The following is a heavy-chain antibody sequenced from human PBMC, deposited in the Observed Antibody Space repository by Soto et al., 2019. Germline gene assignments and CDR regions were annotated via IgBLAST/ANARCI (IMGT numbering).Heavy chain of an antibody. D-gene: IGHD3-10*01. Sequence: QVQLQESGPGLVKPSGTLSLTCAVSGGSISSSSWWTWVRQSPAKGLEWIGETHHSGSTNYNPSLKSRVTISVDKSKNQFALRLNSVTAPDTAVDYCAKKGVPTGPFDYWGQVTLVTVSS. V-gene: IGHV4-4*02. CDR3: AKKGVPTGPFDY. CDR2: THHSGST. J-gene: IGHJ4*02. CDR1: GGSISSSSW.